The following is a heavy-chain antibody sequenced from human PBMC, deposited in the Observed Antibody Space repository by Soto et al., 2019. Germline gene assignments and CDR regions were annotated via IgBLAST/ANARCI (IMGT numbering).Heavy chain of an antibody. V-gene: IGHV4-61*08. CDR1: DDSFRGAEYY. Sequence: KPSETLSLTCTVSDDSFRGAEYYWSWIRQPLGKGPEWIGYTYYNGDTKYNPALRSRVTMSEGTCKNQFSLRLSSVTDADTAVYFSPKRPAYIDGWRTFDLWRRGILVTVSS. D-gene: IGHD6-19*01. J-gene: IGHJ4*02. CDR2: TYYNGDT. CDR3: PKRPAYIDGWRTFDL.